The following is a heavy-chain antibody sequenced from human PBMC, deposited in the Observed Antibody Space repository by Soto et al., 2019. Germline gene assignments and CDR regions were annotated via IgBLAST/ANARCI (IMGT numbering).Heavy chain of an antibody. D-gene: IGHD2-15*01. CDR1: GFTFSSYA. Sequence: PGGSLRLSCAASGFTFSSYAMSWVRQAPGKGLEWVSAISGSGGSTYYADSVKGRFTNSRDNSKNTMYLQMNSLRADDTVVYYCSKGLGTIGYCSGGSCYHYFDYWGKGSLVTVCS. CDR3: SKGLGTIGYCSGGSCYHYFDY. CDR2: ISGSGGST. J-gene: IGHJ4*02. V-gene: IGHV3-23*01.